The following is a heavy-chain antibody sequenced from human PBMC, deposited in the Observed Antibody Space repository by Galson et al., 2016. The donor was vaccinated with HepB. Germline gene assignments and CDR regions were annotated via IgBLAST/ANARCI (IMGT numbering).Heavy chain of an antibody. CDR2: ISSEGSRT. CDR1: GFTFSSHT. Sequence: SLRLSCAASGFTFSSHTTHWVRQAPGKGLEWVAVISSEGSRTDYADSVKGRFTISRDISKNTVFLQMNSLRVIDTAVYYCARDNYGYGNYLDSWGQGTLVTVSS. V-gene: IGHV3-30-3*01. J-gene: IGHJ4*02. D-gene: IGHD3-16*01. CDR3: ARDNYGYGNYLDS.